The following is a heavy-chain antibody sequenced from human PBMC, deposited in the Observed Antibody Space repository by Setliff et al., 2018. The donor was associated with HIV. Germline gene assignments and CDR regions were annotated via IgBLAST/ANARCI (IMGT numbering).Heavy chain of an antibody. Sequence: SETLSLTCTVSGGSIKSSSYYWGWIRQPPGKGLEWIGSMYYSGNTYYNPSLKSRVTISVDTSRNQFSLRLSGLRSDDTAVYYCARDRDHDFDHWGQGTLVTVSS. CDR1: GGSIKSSSYY. J-gene: IGHJ4*02. CDR2: MYYSGNT. CDR3: ARDRDHDFDH. V-gene: IGHV4-39*07.